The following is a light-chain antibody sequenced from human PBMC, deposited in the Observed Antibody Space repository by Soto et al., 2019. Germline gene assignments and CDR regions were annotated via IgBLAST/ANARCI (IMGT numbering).Light chain of an antibody. CDR1: NSDIGGYNY. CDR2: DVS. Sequence: QSVLTQPASVSGSPGQSITISCTGTNSDIGGYNYVSWYRQHPGKAPKLMIYDVSNRPSGVSYRFSGSKSGNTASLTISGLQAEDEADYYCSSYTSRSTLGVFGGGTKVTVL. J-gene: IGLJ2*01. V-gene: IGLV2-14*03. CDR3: SSYTSRSTLGV.